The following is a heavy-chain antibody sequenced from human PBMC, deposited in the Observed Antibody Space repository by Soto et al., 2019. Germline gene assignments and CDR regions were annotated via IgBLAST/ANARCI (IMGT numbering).Heavy chain of an antibody. CDR3: ARQGSGGTPYNWFDP. D-gene: IGHD2-15*01. CDR2: IYYSGST. V-gene: IGHV4-39*01. Sequence: SETLSLTCTVSGGSISSSSYYWGWIRQPPGKGLEWIGSIYYSGSTYYNPSLKSRVTISVDTSKNQFSLKLSSVTAADTAVYYCARQGSGGTPYNWFDPWGQGTLVTVSS. CDR1: GGSISSSSYY. J-gene: IGHJ5*02.